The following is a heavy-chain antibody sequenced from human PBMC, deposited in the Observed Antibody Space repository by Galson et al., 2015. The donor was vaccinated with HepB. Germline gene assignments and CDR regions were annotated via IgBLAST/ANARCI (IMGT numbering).Heavy chain of an antibody. J-gene: IGHJ5*02. Sequence: QSGAEVKKPGESLKISCKGSGYSFTSYWIGWVRQMPGKGLEWMGIIYPGDSDTRYSPSFQGQVTISADKSTSTAYLQWSSLKASDTAMYYCARHPYCGGDCYPYNWFDPWGQGTLVTVSS. D-gene: IGHD2-21*01. CDR1: GYSFTSYW. CDR3: ARHPYCGGDCYPYNWFDP. V-gene: IGHV5-51*01. CDR2: IYPGDSDT.